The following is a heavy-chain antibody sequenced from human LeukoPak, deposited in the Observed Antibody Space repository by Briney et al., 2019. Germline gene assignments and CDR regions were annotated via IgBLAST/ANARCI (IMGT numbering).Heavy chain of an antibody. V-gene: IGHV3-7*01. Sequence: GGSLRLSCAASGFTFSSYWMSWVRQAPGKGLEWVANIKQDGSEKYYVDSVKGRFTISRDNSKNTLYLQMNSLRAEDTAVYYCARAYYDSSGYMVLDYWGQGTLVTVSS. CDR2: IKQDGSEK. D-gene: IGHD3-22*01. CDR3: ARAYYDSSGYMVLDY. CDR1: GFTFSSYW. J-gene: IGHJ4*02.